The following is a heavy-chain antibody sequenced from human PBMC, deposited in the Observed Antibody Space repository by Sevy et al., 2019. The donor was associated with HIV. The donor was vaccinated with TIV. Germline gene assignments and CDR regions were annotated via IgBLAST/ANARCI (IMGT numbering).Heavy chain of an antibody. CDR2: ISSSGSTI. Sequence: GGSLRLSCAASGFTFSSYEMNWVRQAPGKGLEWVSYISSSGSTIYYADSVKGRFTISRDNAKNSLYLQMNSLSAEDTAVYYCARGAHGDYGGDFDYWGQGTLVTVSS. CDR3: ARGAHGDYGGDFDY. CDR1: GFTFSSYE. V-gene: IGHV3-48*03. J-gene: IGHJ4*02. D-gene: IGHD4-17*01.